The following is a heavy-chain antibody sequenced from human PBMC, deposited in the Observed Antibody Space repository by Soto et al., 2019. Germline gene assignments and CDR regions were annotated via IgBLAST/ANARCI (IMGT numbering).Heavy chain of an antibody. CDR3: AKATTNGGWFNPFDS. V-gene: IGHV3-23*01. CDR2: LSGSGTST. J-gene: IGHJ4*02. D-gene: IGHD6-19*01. CDR1: GFTFSSYW. Sequence: GGSLRLSCAVSGFTFSSYWMSWVRQTPGKGLEWVSGLSGSGTSTYYADSVKGRFTISRDNSRDTLFLQMNSLTADDTAVYYCAKATTNGGWFNPFDSWGQGALVT.